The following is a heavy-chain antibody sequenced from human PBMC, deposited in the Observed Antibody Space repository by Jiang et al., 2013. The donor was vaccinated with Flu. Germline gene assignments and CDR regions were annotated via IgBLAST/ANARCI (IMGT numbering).Heavy chain of an antibody. J-gene: IGHJ4*02. CDR2: IYYSGST. V-gene: IGHV4-31*03. CDR1: GGSISSGGYY. D-gene: IGHD2-15*01. CDR3: TSSIISDDLVVVPATPYFDY. Sequence: SLTCTVSGGSISSGGYYWSWIRQHPGKGLEWIGYIYYSGSTYYNPSLKSRVTISVDTSKNQFSLKLSSLTAADTAVYYCTSSIISDDLVVVPATPYFDYWGPGTLVTVSS.